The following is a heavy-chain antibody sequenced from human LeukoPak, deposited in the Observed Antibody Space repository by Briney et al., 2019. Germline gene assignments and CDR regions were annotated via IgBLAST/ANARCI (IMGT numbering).Heavy chain of an antibody. CDR1: GFTFGDYG. D-gene: IGHD3-10*01. CDR2: IRSKAYGGTT. Sequence: PGGSLRLSCTASGFTFGDYGMNWVRQAPGKGLEWVGFIRSKAYGGTTEYAASVKGRFTISRDDSKSIAYLQMNSLKTEDTAVYYCTREAFAMVRGDIGWFDPWGQGTLVTVSS. CDR3: TREAFAMVRGDIGWFDP. J-gene: IGHJ5*02. V-gene: IGHV3-49*04.